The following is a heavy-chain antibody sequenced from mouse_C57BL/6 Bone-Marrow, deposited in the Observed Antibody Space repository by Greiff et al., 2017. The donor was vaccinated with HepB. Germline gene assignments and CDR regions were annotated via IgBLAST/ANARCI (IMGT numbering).Heavy chain of an antibody. CDR3: ARRLLQAY. V-gene: IGHV5-6*02. CDR1: GFTFSSYG. J-gene: IGHJ3*01. Sequence: DVKLVESGGDLVKPGGSLKLSCAASGFTFSSYGMSWVRQTPDKRLEWVATISSGGSYTYYPDSVKGRFTISRDNAKNTLYLQMSSLKSEDTAMYYCARRLLQAYWGQGTLVTVSA. CDR2: ISSGGSYT. D-gene: IGHD2-3*01.